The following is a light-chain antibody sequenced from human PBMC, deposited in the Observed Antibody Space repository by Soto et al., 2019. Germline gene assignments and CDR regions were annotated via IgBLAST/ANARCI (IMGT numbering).Light chain of an antibody. V-gene: IGLV2-14*01. Sequence: SVLTQPASVSGSPGQSITISCTGTSSDVGGYNYVSWYQQHPGKAPKLMIYEVSNRPSGVSNRFSGSKSGNTASLTISGLQAEDEADYYCSSYTSSSTYVFGTGNKV. CDR3: SSYTSSSTYV. CDR2: EVS. J-gene: IGLJ1*01. CDR1: SSDVGGYNY.